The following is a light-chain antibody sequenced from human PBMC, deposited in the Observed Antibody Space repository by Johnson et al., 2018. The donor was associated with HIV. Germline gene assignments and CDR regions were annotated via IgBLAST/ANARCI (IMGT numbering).Light chain of an antibody. CDR3: GTWDSSLSAAV. V-gene: IGLV1-51*01. CDR1: SSNIGNNY. J-gene: IGLJ1*01. CDR2: DNN. Sequence: QSVLTQPPSVSAAPGQKVTISCSGSSSNIGNNYVSWYQQLPGTAPKLLIYDNNKRPSVIPDRFSGSKSGTSATLGITGLQTGDEAEYYCGTWDSSLSAAVFGTGTKFTVL.